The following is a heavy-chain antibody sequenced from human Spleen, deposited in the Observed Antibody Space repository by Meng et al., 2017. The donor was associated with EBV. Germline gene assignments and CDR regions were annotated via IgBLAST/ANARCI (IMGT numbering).Heavy chain of an antibody. CDR3: ARDGGYASGTYYPIDP. D-gene: IGHD3-10*01. CDR1: GGSFSDYY. V-gene: IGHV4-34*01. Sequence: VQPQQWGAGLLKPSETLSLTCSVYGGSFSDYYWTWIRQPPGKGLEWIGEINHGGSTSYNPSLKSRVTISVDTSKNQFSLNLRSVTAADTAVYYCARDGGYASGTYYPIDPWGQGTLVTVSS. J-gene: IGHJ5*02. CDR2: INHGGST.